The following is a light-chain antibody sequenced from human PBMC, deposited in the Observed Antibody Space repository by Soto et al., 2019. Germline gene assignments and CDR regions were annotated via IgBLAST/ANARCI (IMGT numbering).Light chain of an antibody. V-gene: IGLV2-14*03. CDR3: SSYTTTGTQV. CDR1: TSDVGGFDY. J-gene: IGLJ1*01. Sequence: QSALTQPASVSGSPGQSITLSCTGTTSDVGGFDYVSWYQQHPGKVPKLVIFDVSNRPSGVSDRFSGSKSGNTASLTISGLQAEDEADYYCSSYTTTGTQVFGTGTKLTLL. CDR2: DVS.